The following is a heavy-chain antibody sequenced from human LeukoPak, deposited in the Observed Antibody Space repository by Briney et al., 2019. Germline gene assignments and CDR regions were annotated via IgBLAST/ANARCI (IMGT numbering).Heavy chain of an antibody. J-gene: IGHJ4*02. CDR2: IGTGGDT. CDR1: GFTFNIYP. Sequence: GGSLRLSCVASGFTFNIYPMTWVRQSPEKGLEGVSTIGTGGDTYYADSVKGPFTISRDDSKNTLYLQMHSLGADDTAVYYCAKSRVVARRAYFDYWGQGTLVTVSS. D-gene: IGHD2-15*01. V-gene: IGHV3-23*01. CDR3: AKSRVVARRAYFDY.